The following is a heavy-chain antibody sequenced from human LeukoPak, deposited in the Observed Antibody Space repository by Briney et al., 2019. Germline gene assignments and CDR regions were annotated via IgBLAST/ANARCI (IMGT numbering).Heavy chain of an antibody. V-gene: IGHV3-23*01. CDR2: ISGSGGST. CDR1: GFTFSSYA. J-gene: IGHJ6*02. Sequence: GGSLRLSCAASGFTFSSYAMSWVRQAPGKGLEWVSAISGSGGSTYYADSVKGRFTISRDNSKNTLYLQMNSLRAEDTAVYYCAREKGHYYGSGSYLGYYYYYGMDVWGQGTTVTVSS. D-gene: IGHD3-10*01. CDR3: AREKGHYYGSGSYLGYYYYYGMDV.